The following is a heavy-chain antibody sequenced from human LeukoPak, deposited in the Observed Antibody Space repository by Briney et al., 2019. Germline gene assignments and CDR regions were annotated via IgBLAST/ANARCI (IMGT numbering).Heavy chain of an antibody. CDR1: GFTFSSYA. J-gene: IGHJ3*02. D-gene: IGHD1-1*01. CDR2: ISYDGSNK. CDR3: AREGTDWNHQGDAFDI. V-gene: IGHV3-30-3*01. Sequence: PGGSLRLSCAASGFTFSSYAMHWVRQAPGKGLEWVAVISYDGSNKYYADSVKGRFTISRDNAKNSLYLQMSSLRAEDTAVYYCAREGTDWNHQGDAFDIWGQGTMVTVSS.